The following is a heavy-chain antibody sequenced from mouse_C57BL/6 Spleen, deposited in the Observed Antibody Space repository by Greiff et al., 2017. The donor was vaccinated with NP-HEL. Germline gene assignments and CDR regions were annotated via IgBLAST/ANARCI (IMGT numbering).Heavy chain of an antibody. J-gene: IGHJ4*01. D-gene: IGHD2-4*01. CDR1: GYTFTSYW. CDR2: IDPSDSYT. Sequence: VQLQQSGAELVRPGTSVKLSCKASGYTFTSYWMHWVKQRPGQGLEWIGVIDPSDSYTNYNQKFKGKATLTVDTSSSTAYMQLSSLTSEDSAVYYCAREDDYDYAMDYWGQGTSVTVSS. V-gene: IGHV1-59*01. CDR3: AREDDYDYAMDY.